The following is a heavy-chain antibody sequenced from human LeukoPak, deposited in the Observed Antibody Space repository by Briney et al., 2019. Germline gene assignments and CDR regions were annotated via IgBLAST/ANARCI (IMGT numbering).Heavy chain of an antibody. J-gene: IGHJ4*02. CDR1: GFSFSSCA. D-gene: IGHD5/OR15-5a*01. V-gene: IGHV3-64D*09. CDR3: VKGRVYTSQMGDY. Sequence: GGSLRLSCSASGFSFSSCAMHWVRQAPGKGLEYVSGISSSGAGTYYTDSVKGRFTISRDNSKNTLYLQMNSLGAEDTAMYYCVKGRVYTSQMGDYWGQGTLVTVSS. CDR2: ISSSGAGT.